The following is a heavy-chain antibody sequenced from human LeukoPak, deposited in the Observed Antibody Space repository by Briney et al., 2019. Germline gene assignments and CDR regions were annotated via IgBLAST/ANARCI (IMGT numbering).Heavy chain of an antibody. CDR1: GFTFSNAW. J-gene: IGHJ4*02. V-gene: IGHV3-15*01. CDR2: IKSKTDGGTT. Sequence: GGSLRLSCAASGFTFSNAWMSWVRQAPGKGLEWVGRIKSKTDGGTTDYAAPVKGRFTISRDDSKNTLYLQMNSLKTEDTAVYYCTTSGYSSSWRMFFDYWGQGTLVTVSS. CDR3: TTSGYSSSWRMFFDY. D-gene: IGHD6-13*01.